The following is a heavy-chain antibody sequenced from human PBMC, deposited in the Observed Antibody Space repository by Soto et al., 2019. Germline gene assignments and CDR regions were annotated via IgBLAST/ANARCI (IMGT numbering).Heavy chain of an antibody. V-gene: IGHV3-23*01. Sequence: VELLESGGGLVQPGGSLKLSCPASGFSFSNYSMHWVRQAPGKGLVWVSRIKISGDGTNYLASVRGRFIISRDYSRNTLYPQMTSLRAEDTALYVGVKGGASYTSCWYANWGQGILVTVSS. CDR2: IKISGDGT. J-gene: IGHJ4*02. CDR1: GFSFSNYS. D-gene: IGHD6-13*01. CDR3: VKGGASYTSCWYAN.